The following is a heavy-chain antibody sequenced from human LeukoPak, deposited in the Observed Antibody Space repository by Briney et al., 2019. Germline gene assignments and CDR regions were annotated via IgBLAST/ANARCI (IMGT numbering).Heavy chain of an antibody. D-gene: IGHD2-8*01. CDR1: GGSISSSSYY. CDR2: IYYSGST. Sequence: SETLSLTCTVSGGSISSSSYYWGWIRQPPGKGLEWIGSIYYSGSTYYNPSLKSRVTISVDTSKNQFPLKLSSVTAADTAVYYCARRVRVYAHDAFDIWGQGTMVTVSS. J-gene: IGHJ3*02. V-gene: IGHV4-39*06. CDR3: ARRVRVYAHDAFDI.